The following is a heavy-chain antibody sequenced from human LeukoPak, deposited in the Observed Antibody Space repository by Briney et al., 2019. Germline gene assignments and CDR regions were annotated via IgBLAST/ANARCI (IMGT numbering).Heavy chain of an antibody. J-gene: IGHJ4*02. CDR2: ISAYNGNT. CDR1: GYTFTSYG. V-gene: IGHV1-18*01. D-gene: IGHD1-26*01. CDR3: ARVTAVGATSPFDY. Sequence: GASVKVSGKASGYTFTSYGISWVRQAPGQGLEWMGWISAYNGNTNYAQKPQGRVTMTTDTSTSTAYMGLRSLRSDDTAVYYCARVTAVGATSPFDYWGQGTLVTVSS.